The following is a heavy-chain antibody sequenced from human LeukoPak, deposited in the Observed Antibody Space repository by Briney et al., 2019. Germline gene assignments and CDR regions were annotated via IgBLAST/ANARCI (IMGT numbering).Heavy chain of an antibody. D-gene: IGHD2-8*02. V-gene: IGHV4-61*01. CDR1: GGSVNNDNYY. J-gene: IGHJ5*02. CDR3: ARDTGNWFDP. CDR2: VHHSGST. Sequence: SETLSLTCSVSGGSVNNDNYYWTWIRQPPGKGLEWIGYVHHSGSTNYNPSLKSRVAISVDTSKNQFSLKLSSVTAADTAVYYCARDTGNWFDPWGQGTLVTVSS.